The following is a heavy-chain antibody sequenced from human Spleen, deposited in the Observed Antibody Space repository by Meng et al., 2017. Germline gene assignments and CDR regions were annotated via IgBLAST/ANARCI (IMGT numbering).Heavy chain of an antibody. CDR3: ARGLYSSSWLYFDY. J-gene: IGHJ4*02. V-gene: IGHV3-66*02. CDR2: IYSGGST. Sequence: VQLVESGGGLVQPGGSLRLSCAASGFTFSDYYMSWIRQAPGKGLEWVSVIYSGGSTYYADSVKGRFTISRDNSKNTLYLQMNSLRAEDTAVYYCARGLYSSSWLYFDYWGQGTLVTVSS. CDR1: GFTFSDYY. D-gene: IGHD6-13*01.